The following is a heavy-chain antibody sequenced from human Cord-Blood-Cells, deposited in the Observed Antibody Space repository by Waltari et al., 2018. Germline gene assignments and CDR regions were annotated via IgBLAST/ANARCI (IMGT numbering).Heavy chain of an antibody. V-gene: IGHV1-2*02. D-gene: IGHD2-21*02. Sequence: HVQLVQSVAEVKKPGASVKVSCTASGATSTGYYMHWVRQAPGQGLEWMGWINPNSGGTNYAQKFQGRVTMTRDTSISTAYMELSRLRSDDTAVYYCAFPGGGNSGFDPWGQGTLVTVSS. CDR3: AFPGGGNSGFDP. CDR2: INPNSGGT. J-gene: IGHJ5*02. CDR1: GATSTGYY.